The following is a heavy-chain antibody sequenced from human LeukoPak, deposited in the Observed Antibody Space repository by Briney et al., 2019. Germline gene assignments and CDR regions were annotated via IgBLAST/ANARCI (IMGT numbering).Heavy chain of an antibody. J-gene: IGHJ5*02. CDR1: GGSFSGYY. Sequence: TSETLSLTCAVYGGSFSGYYWSWIRQPPGKGLEWIGEINHSGSTNYNPSLKSRVTISVDTSNNQFSLKLSSVTAADTAVYYCARGVVVVPAANNWFDPWGQGTLVTVSS. CDR3: ARGVVVVPAANNWFDP. V-gene: IGHV4-34*01. D-gene: IGHD2-2*01. CDR2: INHSGST.